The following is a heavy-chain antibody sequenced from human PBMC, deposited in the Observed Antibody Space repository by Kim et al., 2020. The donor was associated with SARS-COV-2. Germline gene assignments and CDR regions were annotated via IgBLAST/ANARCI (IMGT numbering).Heavy chain of an antibody. Sequence: RKSRVTISVDTSKNQFSLKLSSVTAADTAVYYCARDAGFSYGLIYYGMDVWGQGTTVTVSS. V-gene: IGHV4-39*07. J-gene: IGHJ6*02. CDR3: ARDAGFSYGLIYYGMDV. D-gene: IGHD5-18*01.